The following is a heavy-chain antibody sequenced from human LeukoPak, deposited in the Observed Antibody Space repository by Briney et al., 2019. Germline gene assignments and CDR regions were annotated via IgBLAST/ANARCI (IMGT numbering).Heavy chain of an antibody. CDR2: INPNSGGT. CDR1: GYTFTGYY. V-gene: IGHV1-2*06. CDR3: ARDGDGYSTTYADY. Sequence: ASVKVSCKASGYTFTGYYMHWVRQAPGQGLEWMGRINPNSGGTNYAQKFQGRVTMTRDTSISTAYMELSRLRSDDTAVYYCARDGDGYSTTYADYWGQGTLVTVSS. J-gene: IGHJ4*02. D-gene: IGHD5-24*01.